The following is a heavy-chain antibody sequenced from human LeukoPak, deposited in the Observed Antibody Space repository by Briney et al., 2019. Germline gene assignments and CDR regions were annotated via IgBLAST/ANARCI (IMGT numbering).Heavy chain of an antibody. V-gene: IGHV3-7*01. J-gene: IGHJ4*02. CDR1: GLTFSSHW. CDR2: IKIDGSEK. D-gene: IGHD5-18*01. Sequence: GGSLRLSCAAPGLTFSSHWLSWVRQAPGKGLEWVANIKIDGSEKYYVDAVKGRFTISRGNAKTSLYLQMNSLRAEDTAVYYCARDLSGIAGYTYGRGIDYLGQGTLVTVSS. CDR3: ARDLSGIAGYTYGRGIDY.